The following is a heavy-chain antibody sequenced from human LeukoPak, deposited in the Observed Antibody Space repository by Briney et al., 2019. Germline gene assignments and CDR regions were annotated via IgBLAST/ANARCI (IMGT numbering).Heavy chain of an antibody. CDR2: ISWNDDQ. Sequence: FGPTLVKPTQTLTLTCTFSGFSLSTSGVGVGWIRQPPGKALEWLALISWNDDQRYSPSLKSRLTIAKDTSKNQVVLTMPNLDPVDTATYYCAHKDERVRGISYFDYWGQGTLVTVSS. CDR1: GFSLSTSGVG. J-gene: IGHJ4*02. CDR3: AHKDERVRGISYFDY. V-gene: IGHV2-5*01. D-gene: IGHD3-10*01.